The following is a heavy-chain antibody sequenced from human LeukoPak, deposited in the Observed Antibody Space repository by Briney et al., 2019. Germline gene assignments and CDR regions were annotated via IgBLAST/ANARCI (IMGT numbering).Heavy chain of an antibody. D-gene: IGHD4-23*01. J-gene: IGHJ6*03. V-gene: IGHV3-23*01. CDR3: AKQLRVHYYMDV. Sequence: PEGSLRLSCAASGFTFSSYAMSWVRQAPGKGLEWVSTISDSGSGGNTYYADSVKGRFTISRDNSKNTLYLQMNSLRAEDTAVYYCAKQLRVHYYMDVWGKGTTVTVSS. CDR1: GFTFSSYA. CDR2: ISDSGSGGNT.